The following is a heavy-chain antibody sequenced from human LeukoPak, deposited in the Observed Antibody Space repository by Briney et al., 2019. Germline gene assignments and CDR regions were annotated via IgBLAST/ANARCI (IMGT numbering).Heavy chain of an antibody. CDR1: GFTFSSYA. D-gene: IGHD5-12*01. Sequence: GGSLRLSCAASGFTFSSYAMPWVRQAPGKGLEWVAVISYDGSNKYYADSVKGRFTISRDNSKNTLYLQMNSLRAEDTAVYYCARSTRDGYNGPDAFDIWGQGTMVTVSS. CDR3: ARSTRDGYNGPDAFDI. J-gene: IGHJ3*02. V-gene: IGHV3-30-3*01. CDR2: ISYDGSNK.